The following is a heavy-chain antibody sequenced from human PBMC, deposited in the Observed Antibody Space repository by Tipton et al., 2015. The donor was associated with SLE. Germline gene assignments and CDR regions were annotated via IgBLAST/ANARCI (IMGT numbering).Heavy chain of an antibody. CDR1: GGTFSSYA. V-gene: IGHV1-69*09. D-gene: IGHD3-22*01. J-gene: IGHJ4*02. CDR3: ARDRAYNYYYDSSGIRGGFDY. CDR2: IIPILGIA. Sequence: QLVQSGAEVKKPGSSVKVSCKASGGTFSSYAISWVRQAPGQGLEWMGRIIPILGIANYAQKFQGRVTITADKSTSTAYMELSSLKSEDTAVYYCARDRAYNYYYDSSGIRGGFDYWGQGTLVTVSS.